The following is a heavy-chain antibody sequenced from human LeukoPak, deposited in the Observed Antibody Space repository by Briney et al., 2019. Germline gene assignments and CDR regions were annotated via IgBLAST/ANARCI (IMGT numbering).Heavy chain of an antibody. CDR3: ARDIGGSYTAIDY. J-gene: IGHJ4*02. Sequence: PGGSLRLSCAASGFTFSSHSMNWVRQAPGKGLEWVSFISSSSAHINYADSVKGRFTISRDNPRNSLYLQMNSLRAEDTAVYYCARDIGGSYTAIDYWGQGTLVTVSS. V-gene: IGHV3-21*01. CDR2: ISSSSAHI. CDR1: GFTFSSHS. D-gene: IGHD1-26*01.